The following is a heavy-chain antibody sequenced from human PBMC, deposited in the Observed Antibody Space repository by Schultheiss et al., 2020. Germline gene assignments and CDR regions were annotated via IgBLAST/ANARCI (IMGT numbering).Heavy chain of an antibody. CDR1: GGSISSGGYY. V-gene: IGHV4-31*03. CDR2: IYYSGST. D-gene: IGHD5-18*01. J-gene: IGHJ5*02. CDR3: ARGLSDTAMNNWFDP. Sequence: SETLSLTCTVSGGSISSGGYYWSWIRQHPGKGLEWIGYIYYSGSTYYNPSLKSRVTISVDTSKNQFSLKLSSVTAADTAVYYCARGLSDTAMNNWFDPWGQGTLVIV.